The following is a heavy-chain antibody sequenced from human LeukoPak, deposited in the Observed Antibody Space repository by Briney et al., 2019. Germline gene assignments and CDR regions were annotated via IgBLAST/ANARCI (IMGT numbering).Heavy chain of an antibody. CDR1: GGSISSYY. Sequence: SETLSLTCTVSGGSISSYYWSWIRQPPGKGLEWIGYIYYSGSTNYNPSLKSRVTISVDTSKNQFSLKLSSVTAADTAVYYCARGLGDDYGDYGIDYWGRGTLVTVSS. CDR3: ARGLGDDYGDYGIDY. J-gene: IGHJ4*02. CDR2: IYYSGST. V-gene: IGHV4-59*12. D-gene: IGHD4-17*01.